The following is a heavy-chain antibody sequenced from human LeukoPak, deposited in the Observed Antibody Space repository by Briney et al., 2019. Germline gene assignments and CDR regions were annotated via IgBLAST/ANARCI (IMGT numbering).Heavy chain of an antibody. CDR3: ERLWGYNGYAPYGMDV. J-gene: IGHJ6*02. Sequence: PSETLSLTCTVSGGSISSGDYYWSWIRQPPGKGLEWIGYIYYSGSAYYNPSLKSRVTISVDTSKNQFSLKLSSVTAADTAVYYCERLWGYNGYAPYGMDVWGQGTTVTVSS. CDR2: IYYSGSA. CDR1: GGSISSGDYY. D-gene: IGHD5-12*01. V-gene: IGHV4-30-4*08.